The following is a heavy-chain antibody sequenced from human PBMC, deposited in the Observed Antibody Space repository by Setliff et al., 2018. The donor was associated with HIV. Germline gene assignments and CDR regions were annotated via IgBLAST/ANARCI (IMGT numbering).Heavy chain of an antibody. Sequence: SETLSLTCTVSGASISSSGYYWGWIRQAPGRGLEWIGNVYYSGSTYYNPSLKSRVTISVDTSKNQFSLKMTSVTAADTAVYYCVRQAYDLVPFDFQYWGQGTLVTVSS. CDR1: GASISSSGYY. CDR2: VYYSGST. D-gene: IGHD3-22*01. V-gene: IGHV4-39*01. CDR3: VRQAYDLVPFDFQY. J-gene: IGHJ1*01.